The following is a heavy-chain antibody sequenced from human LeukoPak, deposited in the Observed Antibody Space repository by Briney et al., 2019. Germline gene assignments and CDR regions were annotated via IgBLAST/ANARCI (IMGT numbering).Heavy chain of an antibody. J-gene: IGHJ4*02. V-gene: IGHV3-66*01. D-gene: IGHD4-11*01. Sequence: GGSLRLSCAASGFTVSSNYMSWVRQAPGKGLEWVSVIYSGGGTYYADSVKGRFTISRDNSKNTLYLQMNSLRAEDTAVYYCSRGLVTVTNFDYWGKGPLVTVSS. CDR2: IYSGGGT. CDR3: SRGLVTVTNFDY. CDR1: GFTVSSNY.